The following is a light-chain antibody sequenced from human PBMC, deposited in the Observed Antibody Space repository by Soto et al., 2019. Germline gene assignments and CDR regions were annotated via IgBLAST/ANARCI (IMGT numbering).Light chain of an antibody. CDR1: SSNIGAGHD. J-gene: IGLJ1*01. CDR3: QSYDTNLSSYV. V-gene: IGLV1-40*01. Sequence: QSVLTQPPSVSGAPGQRVTISCTGSSSNIGAGHDVHWYQQLPGTAPKLLIFGNNNRPSGVPDRFSGSKPGTSASLAITGLQAEDEADYYCQSYDTNLSSYVFGTGTKVT. CDR2: GNN.